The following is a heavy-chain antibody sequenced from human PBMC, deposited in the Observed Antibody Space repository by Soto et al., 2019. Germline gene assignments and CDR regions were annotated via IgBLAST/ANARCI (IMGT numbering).Heavy chain of an antibody. J-gene: IGHJ4*02. CDR1: GFTFSSYS. Sequence: GGSLRLSCAASGFTFSSYSMNWVRQAPGKGLEWVSYISSSSSTIYYADSVKGRFTISRDNAKNSLYLQMNSLRAEDTAVYYSVRFWPPPFSDSLTDYTDAFDYWGQGILVTVSS. CDR2: ISSSSSTI. CDR3: VRFWPPPFSDSLTDYTDAFDY. D-gene: IGHD3-9*01. V-gene: IGHV3-48*01.